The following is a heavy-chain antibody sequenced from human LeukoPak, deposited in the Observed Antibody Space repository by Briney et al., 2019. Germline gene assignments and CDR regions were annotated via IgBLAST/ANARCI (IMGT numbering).Heavy chain of an antibody. CDR2: IYRGGNT. CDR1: GFTFSSYS. D-gene: IGHD3-10*01. J-gene: IGHJ4*02. V-gene: IGHV3-53*01. Sequence: GGSLRLSCAASGFTFSSYSLNWVRQAPGKGLEWVSLIYRGGNTYYADSVKGRFTISRDNSKNTLYLQMNSLRAEDTAVYYCGSGEWPQNYWGQGTLVAVSS. CDR3: GSGEWPQNY.